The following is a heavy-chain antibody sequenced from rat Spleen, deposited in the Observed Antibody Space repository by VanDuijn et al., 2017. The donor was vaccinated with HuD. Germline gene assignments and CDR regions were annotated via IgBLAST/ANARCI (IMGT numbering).Heavy chain of an antibody. Sequence: QVQLKESGPGLVQPSQTLSLTCTVSGFSLTSYNVHWVRQPTGKGLEWMGVIWSNGGTDYNSAIKSRLSISRDTSKSQVFLKMNSLQTDDTGTYYCTRDTTEGWFAYWGQGTLVTVSS. CDR3: TRDTTEGWFAY. J-gene: IGHJ3*01. D-gene: IGHD1-11*01. CDR1: GFSLTSYN. CDR2: IWSNGGT. V-gene: IGHV2-30*01.